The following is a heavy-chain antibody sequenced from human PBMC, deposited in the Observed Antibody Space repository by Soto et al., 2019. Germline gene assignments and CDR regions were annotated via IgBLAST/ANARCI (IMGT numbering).Heavy chain of an antibody. J-gene: IGHJ4*02. CDR1: GGSISSGDYY. Sequence: PSETLSLTCTVSGGSISSGDYYWSWIRQPPGKGLEWIGYIYYSGSTYYNPSLKSRVTISINTSKNRFSLKLSSVTAADTAVYYCARDPYYYDSSGYNWGQGTLVTVSS. CDR2: IYYSGST. CDR3: ARDPYYYDSSGYN. D-gene: IGHD3-22*01. V-gene: IGHV4-30-4*01.